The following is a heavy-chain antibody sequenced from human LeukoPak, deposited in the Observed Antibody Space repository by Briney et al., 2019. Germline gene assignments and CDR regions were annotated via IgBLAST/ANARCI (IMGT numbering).Heavy chain of an antibody. D-gene: IGHD3-3*01. V-gene: IGHV4-39*01. Sequence: PSETLSLTCTVSGGSISSSSYYWGWIRQPPGKGLEWIGSIYYSGSTYYNPSLKSRVTISVDTSKNQFSLKLSSVTAADTAVYYCARPSYQSGSKSYYDFWSGRSYWFDPWGQGTLVTVSS. J-gene: IGHJ5*02. CDR1: GGSISSSSYY. CDR2: IYYSGST. CDR3: ARPSYQSGSKSYYDFWSGRSYWFDP.